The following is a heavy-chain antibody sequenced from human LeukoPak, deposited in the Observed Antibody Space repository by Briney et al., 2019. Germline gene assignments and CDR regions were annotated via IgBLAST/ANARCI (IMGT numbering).Heavy chain of an antibody. V-gene: IGHV3-66*01. J-gene: IGHJ4*02. CDR1: GFTVSSNY. Sequence: GGSLRLSCAASGFTVSSNYMSWARQAPGKGLEWVSVIYSGGSTYYADSVKGRFTISRDNSKNTLYLQMNSLRAEDTAVYYCARDDIAVAGKDYWGQGTLVTVSS. CDR3: ARDDIAVAGKDY. D-gene: IGHD6-19*01. CDR2: IYSGGST.